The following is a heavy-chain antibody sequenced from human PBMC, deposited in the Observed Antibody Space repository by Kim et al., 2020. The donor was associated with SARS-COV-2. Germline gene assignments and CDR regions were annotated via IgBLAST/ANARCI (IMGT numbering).Heavy chain of an antibody. CDR1: GGSISSGGYY. J-gene: IGHJ4*02. CDR3: ASLVRSGGGLRPN. V-gene: IGHV4-31*03. CDR2: IYYSGST. Sequence: SETLSLTCTVSGGSISSGGYYWSWIRQHPGKGLEWIGYIYYSGSTYYNPSLKSRVTISVDTSKNQFSLKLSSVTAADTAVYYCASLVRSGGGLRPNWGQGTLVTVSS. D-gene: IGHD2-15*01.